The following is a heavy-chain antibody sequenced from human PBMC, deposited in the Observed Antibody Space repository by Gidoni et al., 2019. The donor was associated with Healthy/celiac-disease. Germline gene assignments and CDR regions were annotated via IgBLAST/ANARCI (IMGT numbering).Heavy chain of an antibody. CDR2: IKSKTDGGTT. V-gene: IGHV3-15*07. CDR1: GVTFSHSW. D-gene: IGHD3-22*01. Sequence: EVQLVESGGGLVKPGGSLRLACAASGVTFSHSWLHWVRQAPGKGLEWVGRIKSKTDGGTTDYAAPVKGRFTISRDDSKNTLYLQMNSLKTEDTAVYYCTTEYDSSGYYSTGHFDYWGQGTLVTVSS. J-gene: IGHJ4*02. CDR3: TTEYDSSGYYSTGHFDY.